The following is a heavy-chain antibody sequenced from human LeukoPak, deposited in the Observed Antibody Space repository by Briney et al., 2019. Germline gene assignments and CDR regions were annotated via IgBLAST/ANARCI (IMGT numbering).Heavy chain of an antibody. J-gene: IGHJ4*02. D-gene: IGHD5-18*01. CDR2: IYYSGRT. CDR3: ARGQKYSYGYTVTELGSGYFDY. Sequence: SETLSLTCTVSGGSISNYWSWIRQPPGKGLEWSGYIYYSGRTRYNPSLKSPVTISVDTSKNQFSLRLNSVTAADTAVYFCARGQKYSYGYTVTELGSGYFDYWGQGTLVTVSS. V-gene: IGHV4-59*12. CDR1: GGSISNY.